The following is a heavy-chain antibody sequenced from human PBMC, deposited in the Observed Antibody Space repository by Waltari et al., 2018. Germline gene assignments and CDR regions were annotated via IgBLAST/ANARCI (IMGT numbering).Heavy chain of an antibody. D-gene: IGHD5-12*01. CDR2: RSYDANNQ. CDR3: ASVADSGYKTN. V-gene: IGHV3-30*10. CDR1: GFSFDNYD. J-gene: IGHJ4*02. Sequence: QVQLVESGGGVVQPGRSLRLSCAASGFSFDNYDMHWVRQARGKGLEWVAARSYDANNQDYTESVKGRFTISRDNSKNLLYLQMNSLQTADTAVYYCASVADSGYKTNWGQGTLVTVSS.